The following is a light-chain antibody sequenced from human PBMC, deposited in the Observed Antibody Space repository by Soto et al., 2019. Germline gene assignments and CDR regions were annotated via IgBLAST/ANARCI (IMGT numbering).Light chain of an antibody. V-gene: IGKV4-1*01. Sequence: DILMTQSPESLTVSVGERATINCKSSQSLLYRSTNKNYLAWYQQKPGQPPKLLIYWASTRESGVPDRFSGSGSGTDFTLTISNVQAEDVAVSYCQRCYNTPLTFGGGTKVEIK. CDR2: WAS. CDR1: QSLLYRSTNKNY. J-gene: IGKJ4*01. CDR3: QRCYNTPLT.